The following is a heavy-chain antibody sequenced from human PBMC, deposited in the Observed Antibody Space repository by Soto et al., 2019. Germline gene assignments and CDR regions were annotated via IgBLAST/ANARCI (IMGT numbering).Heavy chain of an antibody. CDR2: IYYSGST. CDR3: ARGRPWELYDY. J-gene: IGHJ4*02. D-gene: IGHD1-7*01. V-gene: IGHV4-59*12. CDR1: GGSISTYY. Sequence: QVQLQESGPGLVKPSETLSLTCTVSGGSISTYYWSWIRQPPGKGLEWVGYIYYSGSTNYNPSLKSRVTIALDTSNIQFSLKLSSMTAADTAVYYCARGRPWELYDYWGQGTLVTVSS.